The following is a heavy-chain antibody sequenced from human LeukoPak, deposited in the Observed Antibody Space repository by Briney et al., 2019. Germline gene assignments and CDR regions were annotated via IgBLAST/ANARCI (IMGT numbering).Heavy chain of an antibody. Sequence: PGGSLRLSCAASGFTFSSYGMNWVRQAPGKGLEWVSSITSSSSYIYYADSLKGRFTISRDNAKNSLYLQMNSLRAEDTAVYYCARDYTNYPYYFDYWGQGTLVTVSS. CDR1: GFTFSSYG. D-gene: IGHD4-11*01. J-gene: IGHJ4*02. CDR2: ITSSSSYI. CDR3: ARDYTNYPYYFDY. V-gene: IGHV3-21*01.